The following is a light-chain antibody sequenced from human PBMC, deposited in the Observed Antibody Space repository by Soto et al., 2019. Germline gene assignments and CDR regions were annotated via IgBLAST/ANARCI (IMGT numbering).Light chain of an antibody. CDR3: HQYYNRPPWT. CDR2: GAS. J-gene: IGKJ1*01. CDR1: QSVSSN. V-gene: IGKV3-15*01. Sequence: EFVLTQSPGTLSLSPGERATLSCRASQSVSSNHLAWYQQKPGQAPRLLIYGASTRATGIPARFSGSRSGTDFTLTISSLQPEDSATYYCHQYYNRPPWTFGQGTKV.